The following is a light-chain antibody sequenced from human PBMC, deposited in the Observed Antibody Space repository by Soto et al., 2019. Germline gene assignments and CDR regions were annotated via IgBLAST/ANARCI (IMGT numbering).Light chain of an antibody. J-gene: IGKJ1*01. V-gene: IGKV1-9*01. CDR1: QGISNY. CDR3: QQFNSFPRT. CDR2: VAS. Sequence: DIQLTQSPSFLSASEGDRVTVTCRASQGISNYLAWYQQKPGKAPKLLINVASTLQSGDPSRFSGSGSGTEFTLTISSLQTEDSATYYCQQFNSFPRTFGQGTKVEIK.